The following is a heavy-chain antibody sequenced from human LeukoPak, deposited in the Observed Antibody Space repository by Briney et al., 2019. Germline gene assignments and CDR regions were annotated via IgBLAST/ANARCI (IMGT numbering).Heavy chain of an antibody. CDR2: IYYSGST. V-gene: IGHV4-39*01. D-gene: IGHD2-2*01. Sequence: SETLSLTCTVSGGSISSSSYYWGWIRQPPGKGLEWIGSIYYSGSTYYNPSLKSRVTISVDTSKNQFSLKLSSVTAADTAVYYCSHQLLLEAFDIWGQGTLVTVSS. CDR3: SHQLLLEAFDI. J-gene: IGHJ4*02. CDR1: GGSISSSSYY.